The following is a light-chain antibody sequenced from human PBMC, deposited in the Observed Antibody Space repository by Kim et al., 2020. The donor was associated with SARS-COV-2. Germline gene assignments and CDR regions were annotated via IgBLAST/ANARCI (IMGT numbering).Light chain of an antibody. CDR3: QQYGSSPQT. Sequence: SPGERATLSCRASQSVSSSYLAWFQQKPGQPPRLLIYGTSNRATGIPDRFSGSGSGTDFTLIISRLEPEDFAVYYCQQYGSSPQTFGQGTKVEIK. CDR2: GTS. V-gene: IGKV3-20*01. CDR1: QSVSSSY. J-gene: IGKJ1*01.